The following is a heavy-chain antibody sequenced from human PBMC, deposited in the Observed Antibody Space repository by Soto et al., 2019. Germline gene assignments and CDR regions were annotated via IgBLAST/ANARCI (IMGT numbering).Heavy chain of an antibody. Sequence: GGSLRLSCAVSGFTFSSYAMSWVRQAPGKGLEWVSAISGSGGSTYYADSVKGRFTISRDNSKNTLYLQMNSLRAEDTAVYYCAKSLLEDILTGESDYWGQGTLVTVSS. D-gene: IGHD3-9*01. CDR2: ISGSGGST. V-gene: IGHV3-23*01. J-gene: IGHJ4*02. CDR1: GFTFSSYA. CDR3: AKSLLEDILTGESDY.